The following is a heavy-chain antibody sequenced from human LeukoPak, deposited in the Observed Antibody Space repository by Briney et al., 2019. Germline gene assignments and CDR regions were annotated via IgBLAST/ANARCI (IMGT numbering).Heavy chain of an antibody. CDR1: GGSIRSYY. CDR2: IYYTGST. CDR3: ARVLPYSSGWGVDY. J-gene: IGHJ4*02. Sequence: SETLSLTCTVSGGSIRSYYWSWIRPPPGKGLEWIGYIYYTGSTNYNPSLKSRVTISVDTSKNQFSLNLISVTAADTAVYYCARVLPYSSGWGVDYWGQGALVTVSS. D-gene: IGHD6-19*01. V-gene: IGHV4-59*01.